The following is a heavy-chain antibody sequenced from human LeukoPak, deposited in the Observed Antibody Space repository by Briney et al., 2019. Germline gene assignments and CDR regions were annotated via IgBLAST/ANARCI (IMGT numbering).Heavy chain of an antibody. CDR3: ARTNYRNYYYYGMDV. CDR1: GCTFSSYA. V-gene: IGHV1-69*04. J-gene: IGHJ6*02. Sequence: SVTVSLKASGCTFSSYAISWVRQAPAQGLEWMGRIIPIHGIANYASKFQGSVMITAEKSTSTAYMQLSSLISEDAAVYYCARTNYRNYYYYGMDVWGQGTTVTVSS. CDR2: IIPIHGIA. D-gene: IGHD1-7*01.